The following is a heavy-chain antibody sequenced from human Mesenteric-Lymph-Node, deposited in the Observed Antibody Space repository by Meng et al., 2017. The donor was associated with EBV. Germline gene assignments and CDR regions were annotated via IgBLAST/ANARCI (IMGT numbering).Heavy chain of an antibody. CDR2: IYYGGNA. D-gene: IGHD2/OR15-2a*01. CDR3: AAKRTTVDF. J-gene: IGHJ4*02. CDR1: GGSIRSYY. V-gene: IGHV4-59*01. Sequence: VQLQESGPGLVKFSETLSLTCTVSGGSIRSYYWSWIRQPPGKGLEWIGYIYYGGNANYNPSLKSRVTISLDTSKNQFSLNLSSVTAADTAVYYCAAKRTTVDFWGQGTLVTVSS.